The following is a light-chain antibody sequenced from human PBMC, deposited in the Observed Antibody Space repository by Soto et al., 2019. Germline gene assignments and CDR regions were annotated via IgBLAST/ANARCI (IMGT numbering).Light chain of an antibody. CDR3: QQSYSTRGT. J-gene: IGKJ1*01. CDR2: DAS. V-gene: IGKV1-5*01. CDR1: QSISSW. Sequence: DIQMTQSPSTLSASVGDRVTITCRASQSISSWLAWYQQKPGKAPKLLIYDASSLESGVASRFSGSGSGTDFTLTISSLQPEDFATYYCQQSYSTRGTFGQGTKVDI.